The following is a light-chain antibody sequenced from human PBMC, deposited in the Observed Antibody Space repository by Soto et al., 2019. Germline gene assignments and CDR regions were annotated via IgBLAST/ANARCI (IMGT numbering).Light chain of an antibody. CDR1: TSDVGGYNY. J-gene: IGLJ1*01. Sequence: QSALTQPASVSGSPGQSITISCTGTTSDVGGYNYVSWYQQHPGKAPKLMIYDVSNRPSGVSNRFSGSKSGNTASLTISGLQAEDDADYYRSSYTSSSTYVFGTGTKVTVL. CDR2: DVS. CDR3: SSYTSSSTYV. V-gene: IGLV2-14*03.